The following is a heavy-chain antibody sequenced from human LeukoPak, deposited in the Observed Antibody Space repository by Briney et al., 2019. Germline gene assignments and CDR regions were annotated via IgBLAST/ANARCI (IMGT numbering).Heavy chain of an antibody. CDR2: INAGNGNT. D-gene: IGHD5-12*01. J-gene: IGHJ3*02. Sequence: ASVKVSCKASGYTFTSYGISWVRQAPGQGLEWMGWINAGNGNTKYSQKFQGRVTITRDTSASTAYMELSSLRSEDTAVYYCARDARDGYSGYDSFRSDFDIWGQGTMVTVSS. CDR1: GYTFTSYG. V-gene: IGHV1-3*01. CDR3: ARDARDGYSGYDSFRSDFDI.